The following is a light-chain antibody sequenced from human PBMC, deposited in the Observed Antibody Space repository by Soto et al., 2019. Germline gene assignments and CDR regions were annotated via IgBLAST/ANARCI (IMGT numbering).Light chain of an antibody. CDR3: QQYNSPPYP. V-gene: IGKV1-5*03. CDR2: KAS. J-gene: IGKJ2*01. CDR1: QSINNW. Sequence: DIQMTQTPSTLSASVGDRVTITCRASQSINNWLAWYQQNPGKAPKILIYKASSLQSGVPSRFSGSGSGTEFTLTISSLQPDDFATYYCQQYNSPPYPFGQGTKLEIK.